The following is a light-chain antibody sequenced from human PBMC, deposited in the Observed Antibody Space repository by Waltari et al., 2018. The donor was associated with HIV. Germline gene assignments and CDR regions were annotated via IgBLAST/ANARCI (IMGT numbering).Light chain of an antibody. CDR2: DVS. Sequence: VVLTQSPLSLPVTLGQPASISCRTSESLVNSDGNTYLNWFHQRPGRSPRRLIYDVSNRDSGVPDRFSGSGSGSDFTLRISRVQAEDVGIYYCMEGRHWPPSWTFGQGTRVEIK. J-gene: IGKJ1*01. V-gene: IGKV2-30*01. CDR1: ESLVNSDGNTY. CDR3: MEGRHWPPSWT.